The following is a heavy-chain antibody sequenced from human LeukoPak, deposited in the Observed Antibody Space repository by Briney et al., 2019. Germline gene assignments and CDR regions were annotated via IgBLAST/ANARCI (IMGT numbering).Heavy chain of an antibody. D-gene: IGHD2-2*01. Sequence: GGSLRLSCTVSGFIFSNYRMNWVRQAPGKGLEWVANIKQDGSEKYYVDSVKGRFTISRDNAKNSLYLQMNSLRAEDTAVYYCARQGVYCSSTSCHRTVVDYWGQGTLVTISS. V-gene: IGHV3-7*01. CDR2: IKQDGSEK. CDR1: GFIFSNYR. CDR3: ARQGVYCSSTSCHRTVVDY. J-gene: IGHJ4*02.